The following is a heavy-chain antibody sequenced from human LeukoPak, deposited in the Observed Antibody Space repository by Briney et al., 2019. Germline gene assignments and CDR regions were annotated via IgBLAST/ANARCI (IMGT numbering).Heavy chain of an antibody. CDR2: IHYSGST. D-gene: IGHD2/OR15-2a*01. CDR1: GGSFSGYY. Sequence: SETLSLTCAVNGGSFSGYYWSWIRQPPGKGLEWIAYIHYSGSTNYNPSLKSRVAISVDTSANQFSLKLTSMTPADTAVYYCARLRGNYFPDFWGQGTLVTVSS. J-gene: IGHJ4*02. CDR3: ARLRGNYFPDF. V-gene: IGHV4-59*01.